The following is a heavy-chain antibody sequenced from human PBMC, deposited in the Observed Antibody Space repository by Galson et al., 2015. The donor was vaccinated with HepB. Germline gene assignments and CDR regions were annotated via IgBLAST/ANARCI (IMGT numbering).Heavy chain of an antibody. J-gene: IGHJ5*01. D-gene: IGHD3-10*01. CDR3: ARTYHNFGVLWFDS. CDR2: IYTSGST. V-gene: IGHV4-61*02. Sequence: TLSLTCTVSGGSISSGYYYWSWIRQPAGKGLEWIGRIYTSGSTNYSPSLKSRVTMSADASKNQFSLDLSSVNAADTAVYYCARTYHNFGVLWFDSWGQGTLVTVSS. CDR1: GGSISSGYYY.